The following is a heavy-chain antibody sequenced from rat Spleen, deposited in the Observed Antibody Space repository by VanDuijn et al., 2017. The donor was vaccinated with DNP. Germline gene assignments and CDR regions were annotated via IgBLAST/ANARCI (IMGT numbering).Heavy chain of an antibody. Sequence: EVQLQESGPGLVKPSQSLSLTCSVTGYSITSNYWGWIRKFPRNKMEYIGHISYSGTTSYHPSLKSRISITRDTSRNQFFLQLSSETTEDTATYYCARWNIGTSTLDYWGQGVMVTVSS. CDR2: ISYSGTT. D-gene: IGHD1-5*01. CDR1: GYSITSNY. CDR3: ARWNIGTSTLDY. J-gene: IGHJ2*01. V-gene: IGHV3-1*01.